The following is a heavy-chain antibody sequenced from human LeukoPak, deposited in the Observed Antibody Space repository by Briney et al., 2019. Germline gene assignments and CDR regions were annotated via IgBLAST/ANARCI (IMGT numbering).Heavy chain of an antibody. D-gene: IGHD6-19*01. Sequence: RAGGSLRLSCTVSGFTFSSFTMNWARQGPGKGLEWVASISNSGDYISYADSLKGRFTISRDNAKNSLFLQMSSLRAEDTAVYYCAREMYAGWYFTFDIWGQGTMVTVSS. V-gene: IGHV3-21*01. J-gene: IGHJ3*02. CDR1: GFTFSSFT. CDR3: AREMYAGWYFTFDI. CDR2: ISNSGDYI.